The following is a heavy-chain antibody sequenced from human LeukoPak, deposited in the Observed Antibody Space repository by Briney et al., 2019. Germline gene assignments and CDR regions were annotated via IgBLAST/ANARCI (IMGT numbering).Heavy chain of an antibody. CDR1: GYTFTSYG. Sequence: AAVKVSCKASGYTFTSYGISWVRQAPGQGLEWMGWIRAYNGNTNYAQKLQGRVTMTTDTSTSTAYMELRSLRSDYTAVYYCARYVGVEFDPWGQGTLVTVSS. J-gene: IGHJ5*02. CDR3: ARYVGVEFDP. CDR2: IRAYNGNT. D-gene: IGHD3-16*01. V-gene: IGHV1-18*01.